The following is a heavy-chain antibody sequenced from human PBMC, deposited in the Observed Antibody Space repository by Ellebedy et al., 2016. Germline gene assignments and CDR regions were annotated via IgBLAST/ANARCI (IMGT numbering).Heavy chain of an antibody. D-gene: IGHD3-3*01. V-gene: IGHV4-30-4*01. CDR2: IYYSGTT. CDR1: GGSISSGDYY. CDR3: ARVLGSGYSGMDV. J-gene: IGHJ6*02. Sequence: SETLSLTCTVSGGSISSGDYYWSWIRQPPGKGLEWIGYIYYSGTTYYNPSLKSRFTISIHTSKNQFSLKLSSVTAADTAVYYCARVLGSGYSGMDVWGQGTTVTVSS.